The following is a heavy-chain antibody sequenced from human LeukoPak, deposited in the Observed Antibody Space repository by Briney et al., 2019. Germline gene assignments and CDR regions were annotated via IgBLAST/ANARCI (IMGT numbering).Heavy chain of an antibody. CDR3: ARDGYSYGLDY. D-gene: IGHD5-18*01. V-gene: IGHV3-21*01. Sequence: GGSLRLSCAASGFTFSSYSINWVRQAPGKGLEWVSSISSSSSYMYYADSVRGRFTISRDNAKNSLYLQMNSLRAEDTAVYYCARDGYSYGLDYWGQGTLVTVSS. J-gene: IGHJ4*02. CDR1: GFTFSSYS. CDR2: ISSSSSYM.